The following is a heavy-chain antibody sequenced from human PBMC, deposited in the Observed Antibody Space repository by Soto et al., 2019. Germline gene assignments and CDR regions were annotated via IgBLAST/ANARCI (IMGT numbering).Heavy chain of an antibody. D-gene: IGHD6-19*01. Sequence: SGPTLVNPTQTLPLTCTFSGFSFTTSGATVGWIRQPPGKDLEWLARIDWDEDKFYCRSLKTRLTISKDTSKNQVVLTMTNMDPLDTATYYCARAVYSSGRYYFDYWAQGTLVTVSS. CDR2: IDWDEDK. J-gene: IGHJ4*02. V-gene: IGHV2-70*04. CDR3: ARAVYSSGRYYFDY. CDR1: GFSFTTSGAT.